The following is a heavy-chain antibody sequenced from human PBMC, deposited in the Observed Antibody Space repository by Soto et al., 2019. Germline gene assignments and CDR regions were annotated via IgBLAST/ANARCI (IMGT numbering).Heavy chain of an antibody. D-gene: IGHD2-8*01. CDR3: AKDPCAYGVCYYYYGMDV. CDR2: ISGSGGST. J-gene: IGHJ6*02. CDR1: GFTFSSYA. V-gene: IGHV3-23*01. Sequence: GGSLRLSCAASGFTFSSYAMSWVRQAPGKGLEWVSAISGSGGSTYYADSVKGRFTITRDNSKNTLYLQMNSLRAEDTAVYYCAKDPCAYGVCYYYYGMDVWGQGTTVTVSS.